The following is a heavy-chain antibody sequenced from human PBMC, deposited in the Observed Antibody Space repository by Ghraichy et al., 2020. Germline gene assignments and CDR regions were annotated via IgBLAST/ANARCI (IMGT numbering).Heavy chain of an antibody. J-gene: IGHJ4*02. D-gene: IGHD1-26*01. CDR3: AKDLGGGTMGGY. V-gene: IGHV3-30*18. CDR2: ISYDGSKK. Sequence: GGSLRLSCAASGFTFSSYGMRWVRQAPGKGLEWVAVISYDGSKKYYADSVKGRFTISRDNSKNTLYLQMNSLRAEDTAVYYCAKDLGGGTMGGYWGQGTLVTVSS. CDR1: GFTFSSYG.